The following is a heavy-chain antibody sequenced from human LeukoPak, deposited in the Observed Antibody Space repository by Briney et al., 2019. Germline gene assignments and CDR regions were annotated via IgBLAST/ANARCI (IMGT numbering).Heavy chain of an antibody. CDR2: ISGSGGST. CDR3: ARVGSSGYCLDY. V-gene: IGHV3-23*01. Sequence: GGSLRLSCAASGFTFSSYAMSWVRQAPGKGLEWVSAISGSGGSTYYADSVKGRFTISRDNSKNTLYLQMNSLRAEDTAVYYCARVGSSGYCLDYWGQGTLVTVSS. J-gene: IGHJ4*02. D-gene: IGHD3-22*01. CDR1: GFTFSSYA.